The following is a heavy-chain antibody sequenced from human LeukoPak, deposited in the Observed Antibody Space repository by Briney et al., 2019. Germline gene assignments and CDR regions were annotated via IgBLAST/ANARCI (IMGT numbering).Heavy chain of an antibody. D-gene: IGHD4-17*01. V-gene: IGHV3-20*04. J-gene: IGHJ4*02. CDR2: INWNGGRT. CDR1: GFTFSTYV. Sequence: PGGSLRLSCAASGFTFSTYVMTWVRQAPGKGLEWVSGINWNGGRTGYADSVKGRFTISRDNAKNSLYLQMNSLRAEDTALYYCARDYDYGDYPGYWGQGTLVTVSS. CDR3: ARDYDYGDYPGY.